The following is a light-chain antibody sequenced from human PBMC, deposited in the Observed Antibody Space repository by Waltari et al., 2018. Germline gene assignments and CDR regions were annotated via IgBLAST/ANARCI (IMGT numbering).Light chain of an antibody. CDR2: RAS. CDR1: QSIGSS. Sequence: ETVVTQSPATLSMSPGESATLSCMTSQSIGSSLAWYQQRPGQAPRLLIYRASTRATGIPDRFSGSGSETEFTLTIGSLQSEDVAVYYCQQYNNWPPGTFGQGTRLEI. CDR3: QQYNNWPPGT. V-gene: IGKV3-15*01. J-gene: IGKJ1*01.